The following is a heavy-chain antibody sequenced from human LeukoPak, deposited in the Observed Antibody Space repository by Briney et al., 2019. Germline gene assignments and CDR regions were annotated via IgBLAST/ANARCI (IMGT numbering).Heavy chain of an antibody. CDR2: IYPGDSDT. CDR3: ARQRFTTRAYAGNWFDP. D-gene: IGHD3-16*01. V-gene: IGHV5-51*01. J-gene: IGHJ5*02. CDR1: GYSFTSYW. Sequence: GESLKISCKGSGYSFTSYWIGWVRQMPGKGLEGMGIIYPGDSDTRYRPSFQGQVTISAAKSISTAYLQWSSLKASDTAMYYCARQRFTTRAYAGNWFDPWGQGTLVTVSS.